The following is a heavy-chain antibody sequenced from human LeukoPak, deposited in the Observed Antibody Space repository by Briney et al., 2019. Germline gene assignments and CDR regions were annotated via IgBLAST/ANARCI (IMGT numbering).Heavy chain of an antibody. J-gene: IGHJ4*02. Sequence: GESLKISCKGSGYSFSNYWIGWVRQMPGKGLEWMGLIYPSDSDTRYSPSFQGQVTMSADKSINTAYLEWSSLKASDTAMYYCARDDYVWGSFRYSYWGQGTLVTVSS. V-gene: IGHV5-51*01. D-gene: IGHD3-16*02. CDR3: ARDDYVWGSFRYSY. CDR2: IYPSDSDT. CDR1: GYSFSNYW.